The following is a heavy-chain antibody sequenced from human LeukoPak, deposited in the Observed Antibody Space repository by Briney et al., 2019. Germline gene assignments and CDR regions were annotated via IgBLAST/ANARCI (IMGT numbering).Heavy chain of an antibody. CDR3: ARDPPGDY. V-gene: IGHV4-59*01. CDR2: IYYSGST. Sequence: SETLSLTCAVYGGSFSGYYWNWIRQPPGKGLEWIGYIYYSGSTNYNPSLKSRVTISVDTSKNQFSLKLSSVTAADTAVYYCARDPPGDYWGQGTLVTVSS. J-gene: IGHJ4*02. D-gene: IGHD3-10*01. CDR1: GGSFSGYY.